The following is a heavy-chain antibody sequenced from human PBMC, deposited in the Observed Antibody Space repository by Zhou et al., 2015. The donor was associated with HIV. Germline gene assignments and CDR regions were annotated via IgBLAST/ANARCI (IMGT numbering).Heavy chain of an antibody. Sequence: QVQLVQSGAEVKKPGSSVKVSCKASGYTFTGYYMHWVRQAPGQGLEWMGWINPNSGGTNYAQKFQGWVTMTRDTSISTAYMELSRLRSDDTAVYYCARDNKGYCSSTSCSINAFDIWGQGTMVTVSS. CDR1: GYTFTGYY. CDR3: ARDNKGYCSSTSCSINAFDI. V-gene: IGHV1-2*04. J-gene: IGHJ3*02. CDR2: INPNSGGT. D-gene: IGHD2-2*01.